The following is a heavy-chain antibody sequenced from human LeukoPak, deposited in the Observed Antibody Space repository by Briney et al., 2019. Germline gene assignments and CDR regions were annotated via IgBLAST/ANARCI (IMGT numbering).Heavy chain of an antibody. J-gene: IGHJ4*02. CDR1: GFTFSSYF. CDR3: AKGALITIFGVVPDY. CDR2: ISGGGDDT. D-gene: IGHD3-3*01. V-gene: IGHV3-23*01. Sequence: GGSLRLSCAATGFTFSSYFMTWVGQAPGNGLDLVSAISGGGDDTYYADSVKGRFTISRDNSKNTLYVQMNSLRAEDTAVYYCAKGALITIFGVVPDYWGQGTLVTVSS.